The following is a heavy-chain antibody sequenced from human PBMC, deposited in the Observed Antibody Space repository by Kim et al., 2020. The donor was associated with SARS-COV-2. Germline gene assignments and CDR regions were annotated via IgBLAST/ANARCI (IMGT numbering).Heavy chain of an antibody. V-gene: IGHV3-7*03. D-gene: IGHD3-22*01. J-gene: IGHJ4*02. CDR3: AGSGLLLLEFDY. Sequence: GGSLRLSCAASGFTFSSSWMSWVRQAPGKGLEWVANIKQDGSDKYYVDSVKGRFTISRDNAKNSLYLQMNSLRAEDTAVYYCAGSGLLLLEFDYWGQGTQVTVSS. CDR2: IKQDGSDK. CDR1: GFTFSSSW.